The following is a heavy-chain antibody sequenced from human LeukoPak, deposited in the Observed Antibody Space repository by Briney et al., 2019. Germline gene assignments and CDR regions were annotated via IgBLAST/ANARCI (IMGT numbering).Heavy chain of an antibody. CDR1: GFTFSSYA. J-gene: IGHJ6*03. CDR3: AKGNYVGYYYYYMDV. Sequence: PGGSLRLYCAASGFTFSSYAMSWVRQAPGKGLEWVSAISGSGGSTYYADSVKGRFTISRDNSKNTLYLQMNSLRAEDTAVYYCAKGNYVGYYYYYMDVWGKGTTVTVSS. CDR2: ISGSGGST. V-gene: IGHV3-23*01. D-gene: IGHD4-11*01.